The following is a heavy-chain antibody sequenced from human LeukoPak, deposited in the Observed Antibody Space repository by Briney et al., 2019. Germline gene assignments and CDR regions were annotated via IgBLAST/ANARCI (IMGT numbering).Heavy chain of an antibody. CDR3: ARSSTSRFNYYYYGMDV. D-gene: IGHD2-2*01. Sequence: ASVKLSCKASGYTFTGYYMHWVRQAPGQGLEWMGWINPNSGGTNYAQKFQGRVTMTRDTSISTAYMELSRLRSDDTAVYYCARSSTSRFNYYYYGMDVWGQGTTVTVSS. CDR2: INPNSGGT. J-gene: IGHJ6*02. CDR1: GYTFTGYY. V-gene: IGHV1-2*02.